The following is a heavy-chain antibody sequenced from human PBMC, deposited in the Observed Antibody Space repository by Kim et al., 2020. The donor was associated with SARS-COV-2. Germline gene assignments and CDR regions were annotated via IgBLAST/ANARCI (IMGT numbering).Heavy chain of an antibody. D-gene: IGHD6-6*01. CDR1: GGSFSGYY. CDR2: INHSGST. CDR3: ARERVGARPTYYMDV. Sequence: SETLSLTCAVYGGSFSGYYWSWIRQPPGKGLEWIGEINHSGSTNYNPSLKSRVTISVDTSKNQFSLKLSSVTAADTAVYYCARERVGARPTYYMDVWGKG. J-gene: IGHJ6*03. V-gene: IGHV4-34*01.